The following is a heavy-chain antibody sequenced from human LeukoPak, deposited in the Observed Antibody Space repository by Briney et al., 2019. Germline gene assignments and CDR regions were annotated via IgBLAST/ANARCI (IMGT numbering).Heavy chain of an antibody. Sequence: GGSLRLSCAASGFTFSSYWMHWVRQAPGKGLVWVSRIDSDGSTTSYADSVKGRFTISRDNAKNTLYLQMNSLRAEDTAVYYCARSVYDSGGYYRVLDYWGQGPWSPSPQ. CDR2: IDSDGSTT. V-gene: IGHV3-74*01. D-gene: IGHD3-22*01. CDR3: ARSVYDSGGYYRVLDY. CDR1: GFTFSSYW. J-gene: IGHJ4*02.